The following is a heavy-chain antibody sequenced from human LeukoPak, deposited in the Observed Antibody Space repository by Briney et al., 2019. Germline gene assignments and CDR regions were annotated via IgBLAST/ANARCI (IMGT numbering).Heavy chain of an antibody. CDR3: AKEKYSYDSSGSDY. CDR1: GFTFSSYG. CDR2: IRYDGSNK. V-gene: IGHV3-30*02. J-gene: IGHJ4*01. Sequence: PGGSLRLSCAASGFTFSSYGMHWVRQAPGKGLEWVAFIRYDGSNKYYADSEKGGITISRDNSKNTLYLQMNSLRAEDTAVYYCAKEKYSYDSSGSDYWGQGTLVTVSS. D-gene: IGHD3-22*01.